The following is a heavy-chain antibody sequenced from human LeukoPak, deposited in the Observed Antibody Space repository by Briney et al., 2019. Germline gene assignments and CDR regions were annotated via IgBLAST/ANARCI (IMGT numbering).Heavy chain of an antibody. J-gene: IGHJ4*02. CDR1: GYNFTSYY. V-gene: IGHV1-46*01. CDR2: INPSGGST. Sequence: ASVKVSCKASGYNFTSYYMHWVRQAPGQGLEWMGIINPSGGSTSYAQKFQGRVTMTRDTSTSTVYMELRSLRSDDTAVYYCARAHTPPTITMIVIGHYFDYWGQGTLVTVSS. CDR3: ARAHTPPTITMIVIGHYFDY. D-gene: IGHD3-22*01.